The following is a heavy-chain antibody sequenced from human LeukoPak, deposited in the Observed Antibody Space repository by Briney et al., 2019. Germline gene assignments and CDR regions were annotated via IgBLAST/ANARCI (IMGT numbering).Heavy chain of an antibody. D-gene: IGHD2-2*01. V-gene: IGHV3-74*01. CDR2: INTGGSTT. Sequence: GGSLRLSCAASGFTFSSYWMHWVRQVPGKGLVWVSHINTGGSTTNYADSVKGRFTISRDNAKNTLYLQMNSLRAEDTAVYYCVREPYSGSSAGFDYWGQGTLVTVSS. J-gene: IGHJ4*02. CDR1: GFTFSSYW. CDR3: VREPYSGSSAGFDY.